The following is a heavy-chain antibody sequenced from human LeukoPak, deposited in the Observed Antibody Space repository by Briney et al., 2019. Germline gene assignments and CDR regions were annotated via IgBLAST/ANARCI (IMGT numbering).Heavy chain of an antibody. CDR1: GFTVSSNY. V-gene: IGHV3-66*02. CDR2: IYSGGST. J-gene: IGHJ4*02. D-gene: IGHD5-18*01. Sequence: GGPLRLSCAASGFTVSSNYMSWVRQAPGKGLEWVSVIYSGGSTYYADSVKGRFTISRDNSKNTLYLQMNSLRAEDTAVYYCARDTAMAYYFDYWGQGTLVTVSS. CDR3: ARDTAMAYYFDY.